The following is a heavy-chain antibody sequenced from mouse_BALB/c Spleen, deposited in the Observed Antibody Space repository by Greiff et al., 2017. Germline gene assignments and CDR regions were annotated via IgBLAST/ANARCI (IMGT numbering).Heavy chain of an antibody. CDR1: GYSITSGYY. V-gene: IGHV3-6*02. J-gene: IGHJ1*01. D-gene: IGHD1-1*01. Sequence: DVQLQESGPGLVKPSQSLSLTCSVTGYSITSGYYWNWIRQFPGNKLEWMGYISYDGSNNYNPSLKNRISITRDTSKNQFFLKLNSVTTEDTATYYCARDRGTTVVDWYFDVWGAGTTVTVSS. CDR2: ISYDGSN. CDR3: ARDRGTTVVDWYFDV.